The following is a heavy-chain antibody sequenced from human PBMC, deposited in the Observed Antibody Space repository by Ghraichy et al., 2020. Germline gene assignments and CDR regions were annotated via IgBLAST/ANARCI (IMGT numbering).Heavy chain of an antibody. V-gene: IGHV2-5*02. J-gene: IGHJ4*02. CDR2: IYWDDDK. CDR3: AYSLEYSSSSDYFDY. D-gene: IGHD6-6*01. Sequence: SGPTLVKPTQTLTLTCTFSGFSLSTSGVGVAWIRQPPGKALEWLALIYWDDDKHYSPSLKTRLTVNKDTTKNQVVLRMTNVDPVDTATYYCAYSLEYSSSSDYFDYWGQGTLVTVSS. CDR1: GFSLSTSGVG.